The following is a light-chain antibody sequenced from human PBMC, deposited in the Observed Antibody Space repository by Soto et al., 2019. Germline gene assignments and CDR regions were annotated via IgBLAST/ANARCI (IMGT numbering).Light chain of an antibody. V-gene: IGLV2-14*03. J-gene: IGLJ1*01. CDR1: SSDVGAYDY. CDR3: SSYTSTSTPLYV. CDR2: DVS. Sequence: QSVLTQPASVSGSPGQSIAISCTGTSSDVGAYDYVSWYQQHPGKAPKLMIYDVSNRPSGVSSRFSGSKSGNTASLTIPGLQAEDEADYYCSSYTSTSTPLYVFGTGTKVTVL.